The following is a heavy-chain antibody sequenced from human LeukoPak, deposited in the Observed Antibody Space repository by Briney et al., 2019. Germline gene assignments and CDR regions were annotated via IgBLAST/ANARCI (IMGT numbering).Heavy chain of an antibody. D-gene: IGHD2-2*01. CDR2: INHSGST. CDR1: GGSFSGYY. J-gene: IGHJ4*02. V-gene: IGHV4-34*01. Sequence: SETLSLTCAVYGGSFSGYYWSWIRQPPGKGLESIGEINHSGSTNYNPSLKSRVTISVDTSKNQFSLKLSSVTAADTAVYYCARGRRRSQVVPATIFDYWGQGTLVTVSS. CDR3: ARGRRRSQVVPATIFDY.